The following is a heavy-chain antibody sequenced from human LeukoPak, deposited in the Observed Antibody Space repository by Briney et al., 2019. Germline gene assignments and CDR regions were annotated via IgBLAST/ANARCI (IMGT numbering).Heavy chain of an antibody. Sequence: GGSLRLSCAASGFTFDDYAMHWVRQAPGKGLEWVSGISWNSGSIGYADSVKGRFTISRDNAKNSLYLQMNSLRAEDMALYYCAAEREYYYDSSGQRPYAFDIWGQGTMVTVSS. CDR3: AAEREYYYDSSGQRPYAFDI. CDR2: ISWNSGSI. CDR1: GFTFDDYA. V-gene: IGHV3-9*03. D-gene: IGHD3-22*01. J-gene: IGHJ3*02.